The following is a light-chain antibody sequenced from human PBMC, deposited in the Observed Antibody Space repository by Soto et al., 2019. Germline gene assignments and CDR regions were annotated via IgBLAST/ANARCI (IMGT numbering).Light chain of an antibody. CDR2: DVS. Sequence: QSVLTQPASVSGSPGQSITISCIGTSSVVGGYNYVSWYQQHPGKAPKLMIYDVSNRPSGVSNRFSGSKSGNTASLTISGLQAEDEADYYCSSYTSSSTRVFGTGTKVTVL. CDR1: SSVVGGYNY. J-gene: IGLJ1*01. CDR3: SSYTSSSTRV. V-gene: IGLV2-14*01.